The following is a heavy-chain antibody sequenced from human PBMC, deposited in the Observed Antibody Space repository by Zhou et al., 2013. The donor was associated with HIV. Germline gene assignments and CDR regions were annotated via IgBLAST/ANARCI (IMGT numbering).Heavy chain of an antibody. V-gene: IGHV1-69*04. CDR2: IIPILGIA. J-gene: IGHJ3*02. CDR1: GGTFSSYA. CDR3: ARVNSGSYDDAFDI. D-gene: IGHD1-26*01. Sequence: QVQLVQSGAEVKKPGSSVKVSCKASGGTFSSYAISWVRQAPGQGLEWMGRIIPILGIANYAQKFQGRVTITADKSTSTAYMELSSLRSEDTAVYYCARVNSGSYDDAFDIWGQGTMVTVSS.